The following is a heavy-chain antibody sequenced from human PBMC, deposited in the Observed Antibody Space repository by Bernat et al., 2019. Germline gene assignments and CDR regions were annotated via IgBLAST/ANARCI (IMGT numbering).Heavy chain of an antibody. CDR2: IWYDGSNK. CDR1: GFTFRNYG. V-gene: IGHV3-33*01. CDR3: ATDRQDMKYFDL. Sequence: QMQLVESGGGVVQPGRSLRLSCAASGFTFRNYGMHWVRQAPGTGLEWGTFIWYDGSNKYYADSVRGRFTISRDNSKNTVYLQMNSLRAEDTAVYYCATDRQDMKYFDLWGPGTLVTVSS. J-gene: IGHJ2*01.